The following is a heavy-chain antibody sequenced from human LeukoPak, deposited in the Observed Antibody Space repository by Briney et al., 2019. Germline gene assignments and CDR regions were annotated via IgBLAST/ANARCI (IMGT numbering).Heavy chain of an antibody. D-gene: IGHD3-22*01. CDR1: GGSICSYY. J-gene: IGHJ4*02. CDR2: IYYSGST. CDR3: ARYHYESSGYYVLDY. V-gene: IGHV4-59*01. Sequence: SETLSLTCTVSGGSICSYYWSWIRQPPGKGLEWIGYIYYSGSTNYNPSLKSRVTISVDTSKNQFSLKLSSVTAADTAVYYCARYHYESSGYYVLDYWGQGTLVTVSS.